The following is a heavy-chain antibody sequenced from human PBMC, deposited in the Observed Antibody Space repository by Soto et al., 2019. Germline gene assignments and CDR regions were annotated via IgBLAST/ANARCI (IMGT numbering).Heavy chain of an antibody. CDR1: GFTFSSYA. D-gene: IGHD2-2*01. CDR3: AKASIIGYCSSTSCYFNFDY. Sequence: GGSLRLSCAASGFTFSSYAMSWVRQAPGKGLEWVSAISGSGGSTYYADSVKGRFTISRDNSKNTLYLQMNSLRAEDTAVYYCAKASIIGYCSSTSCYFNFDYWGQGTLVTVSS. J-gene: IGHJ4*02. V-gene: IGHV3-23*01. CDR2: ISGSGGST.